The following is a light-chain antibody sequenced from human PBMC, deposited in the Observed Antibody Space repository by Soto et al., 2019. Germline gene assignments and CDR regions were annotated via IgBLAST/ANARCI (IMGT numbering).Light chain of an antibody. CDR1: SSNIGAGYD. J-gene: IGLJ1*01. CDR3: QSYDRSLRTYV. Sequence: QSVLTQPPSVSGAPGQRVTISCSGSSSNIGAGYDVNWYRQLPGTAPKLLIYGNSDRPSGVPDRFSGSKSGTSASLAITGLQAEDEADYFCQSYDRSLRTYVFGTVTQLTVL. V-gene: IGLV1-40*01. CDR2: GNS.